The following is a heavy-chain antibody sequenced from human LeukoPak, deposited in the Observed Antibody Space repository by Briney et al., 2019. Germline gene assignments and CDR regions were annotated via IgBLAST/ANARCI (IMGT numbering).Heavy chain of an antibody. D-gene: IGHD3-22*01. CDR2: IHNSGRT. Sequence: SETLSLTCTVSGGSINSHFWSWIRQPPGKGLEWIGYIHNSGRTKYNPSLQSRVTISLDTSESNFSLKLTSVTAADTAVYYCVRLFDNDSSGHPDTFDMWGQGTVVIVSS. CDR1: GGSINSHF. V-gene: IGHV4-59*11. J-gene: IGHJ3*02. CDR3: VRLFDNDSSGHPDTFDM.